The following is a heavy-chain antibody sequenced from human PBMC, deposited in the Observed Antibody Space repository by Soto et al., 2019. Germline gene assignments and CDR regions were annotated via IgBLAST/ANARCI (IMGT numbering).Heavy chain of an antibody. Sequence: QVQLVQSGPEVKKPGASVKVSCTASGYTFTRHGFSWVRQAPGQGLEWMGWISTYNVNTHYARKFQGRVTMTADTSASTVYMELTSLRPDDTAIYFCAREGRIGWLGIDLWGQGTLVTVSS. CDR1: GYTFTRHG. J-gene: IGHJ5*02. V-gene: IGHV1-18*01. CDR3: AREGRIGWLGIDL. D-gene: IGHD6-19*01. CDR2: ISTYNVNT.